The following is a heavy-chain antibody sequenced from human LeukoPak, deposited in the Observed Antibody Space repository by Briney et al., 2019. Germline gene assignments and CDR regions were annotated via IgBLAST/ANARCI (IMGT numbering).Heavy chain of an antibody. Sequence: GGSLRLSCAASGFTFFMYAMSWVRQAPGKGLEWVASMCGTAGCTFYPDSVKGRFTISRDNSKNILYLQMNSLRAEDTAIYYCAKDRPNFYENSGHYYRRDGDSWGQGTLVTVSS. CDR2: MCGTAGCT. J-gene: IGHJ5*01. D-gene: IGHD3-22*01. CDR3: AKDRPNFYENSGHYYRRDGDS. V-gene: IGHV3-23*01. CDR1: GFTFFMYA.